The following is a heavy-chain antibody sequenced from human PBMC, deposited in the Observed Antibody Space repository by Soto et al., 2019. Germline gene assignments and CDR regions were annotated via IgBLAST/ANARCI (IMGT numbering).Heavy chain of an antibody. CDR3: PSRDQGTSVDY. CDR2: ISGYKDNT. J-gene: IGHJ4*02. D-gene: IGHD1-7*01. CDR1: GYSITRDG. V-gene: IGHV1-18*04. Sequence: ASLNGSCKTSGYSITRDGINWGRQAPGQGLDWMGWISGYKDNTNHAQKFQGRVTMTTDTSTSTGYMELRSLRSDYTAVYYCPSRDQGTSVDYWGQGTLVTVS.